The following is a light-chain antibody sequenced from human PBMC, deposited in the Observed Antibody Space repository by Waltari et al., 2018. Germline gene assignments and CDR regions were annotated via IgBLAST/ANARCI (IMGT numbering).Light chain of an antibody. CDR1: QSVGTY. V-gene: IGKV3-11*01. CDR2: DAS. Sequence: EIVLTQSPATLSLSPGEPATLSCRASQSVGTYLAWYQQKPGQAPRLLIYDASNRATGIPDRFRGSGSGTDFTLTISSLEPEDFALYYCQQRSSWTPHTFGQGARLEIK. CDR3: QQRSSWTPHT. J-gene: IGKJ2*01.